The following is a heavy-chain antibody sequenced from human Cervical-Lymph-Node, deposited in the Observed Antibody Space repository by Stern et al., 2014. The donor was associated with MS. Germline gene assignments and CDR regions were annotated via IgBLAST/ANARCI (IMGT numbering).Heavy chain of an antibody. CDR3: AKADGAFSSGWYGHYFDY. Sequence: EVQLVESGGGLVQPGRSLRLSCVASGFTFDDYAMHWVRQAPGKGLEWVSGISWNGNSIGSADSVKGRFTISRDNAKNSLYLQMNSLRVEDTALYFCAKADGAFSSGWYGHYFDYWGQGTLVTVSS. CDR2: ISWNGNSI. D-gene: IGHD6-19*01. CDR1: GFTFDDYA. V-gene: IGHV3-9*01. J-gene: IGHJ4*02.